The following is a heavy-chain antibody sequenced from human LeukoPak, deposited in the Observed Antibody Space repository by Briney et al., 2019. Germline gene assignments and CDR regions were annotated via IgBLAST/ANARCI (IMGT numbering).Heavy chain of an antibody. CDR3: ATYKEAAGPVTERFDY. Sequence: GGSLRLSCAASGFTFSNYWMSWVRQAPGKGLEWVANIKEDEREKYYVASVKGRFTISRDNTKNSLYLEMNSLRAEDTAVYYCATYKEAAGPVTERFDYWGHGTLVTVSS. CDR1: GFTFSNYW. V-gene: IGHV3-7*01. CDR2: IKEDEREK. D-gene: IGHD6-13*01. J-gene: IGHJ4*01.